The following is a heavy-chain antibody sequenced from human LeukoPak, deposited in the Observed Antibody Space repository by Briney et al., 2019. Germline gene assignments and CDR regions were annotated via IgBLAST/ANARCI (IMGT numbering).Heavy chain of an antibody. CDR2: IRSKAYGGTT. CDR3: TRDPRGSYGPDAFDI. Sequence: GGSLRLSCTASGFAFGDYAMSWVRQAPGKGLEWVGFIRSKAYGGTTEYAASVRGRFTISRDDSKSIAYLQMNSLKTEDTAVYYCTRDPRGSYGPDAFDIWGQGTMVTVSS. J-gene: IGHJ3*02. D-gene: IGHD1-26*01. V-gene: IGHV3-49*04. CDR1: GFAFGDYA.